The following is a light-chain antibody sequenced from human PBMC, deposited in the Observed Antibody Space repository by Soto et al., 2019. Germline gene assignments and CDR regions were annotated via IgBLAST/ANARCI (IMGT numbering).Light chain of an antibody. J-gene: IGKJ1*01. V-gene: IGKV3-20*01. CDR3: QHYGSSTTT. Sequence: TQSPVALSLSPGERATLSCGASQSLTNSFIAWYQQRPGQAPRLLIYDTSSRASGIPDRFSGSVSGTDFTLTISRLEPEDFAVYYCQHYGSSTTTFGQGTKVDIK. CDR2: DTS. CDR1: QSLTNSF.